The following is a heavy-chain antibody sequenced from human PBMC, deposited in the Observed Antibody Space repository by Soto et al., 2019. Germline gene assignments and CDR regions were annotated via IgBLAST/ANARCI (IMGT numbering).Heavy chain of an antibody. Sequence: QVQLVQSGAEVKKPGASVKVSCKTSGYTFTSYHISWVRQAPGEGLEWMGWISAYNTNTNNAQKFQSRVTMTTNTLTSTAYLELRSLRSEHTAVYYCARAAPPTTYWAQGTLVTVSS. J-gene: IGHJ4*02. D-gene: IGHD2-2*01. CDR1: GYTFTSYH. V-gene: IGHV1-18*01. CDR2: ISAYNTNT. CDR3: ARAAPPTTY.